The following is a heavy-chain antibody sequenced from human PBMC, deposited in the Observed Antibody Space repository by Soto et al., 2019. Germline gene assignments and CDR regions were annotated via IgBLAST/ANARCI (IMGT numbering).Heavy chain of an antibody. CDR2: LVPVFGTA. D-gene: IGHD3-10*01. J-gene: IGHJ4*02. CDR3: ARSPGVFDY. V-gene: IGHV1-69*06. CDR1: GGTFSSLA. Sequence: QVQLVQSGAEVKKPGSSVKVSCKASGGTFSSLAISWVRQAPGQGLEWMGGLVPVFGTANYAQKFQDRVTLTAAKSTSTSYMELSSLRSEDTAVYYCARSPGVFDYWGQGTLGTVSS.